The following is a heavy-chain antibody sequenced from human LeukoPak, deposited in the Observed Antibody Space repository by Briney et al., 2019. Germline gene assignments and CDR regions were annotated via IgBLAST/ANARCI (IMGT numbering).Heavy chain of an antibody. CDR2: IYYSGST. CDR1: GGSISSYY. J-gene: IGHJ4*02. Sequence: SETLSLTCTVSGGSISSYYWSWIRQPPGKGLEWIGYIYYSGSTNYNPSLKSRVTISVDTSKNQFSLKLSSVTAADTAVYYCASSPSYYYDSSGDSHYFDYWGQGTLVTVSS. CDR3: ASSPSYYYDSSGDSHYFDY. V-gene: IGHV4-59*01. D-gene: IGHD3-22*01.